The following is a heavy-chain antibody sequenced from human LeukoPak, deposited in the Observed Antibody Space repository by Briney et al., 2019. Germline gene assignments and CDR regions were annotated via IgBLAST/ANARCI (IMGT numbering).Heavy chain of an antibody. CDR3: ARDRVGGSYLKGTFDY. Sequence: ASVKVSCKASGYTFTGYYMHWVRQAPGQGLEWMGWINPNSGGTNYAQKFQGRVTMTRDTSISTAYMELSRLRSDDTAVYYCARDRVGGSYLKGTFDYWGQGTMVTVSS. J-gene: IGHJ4*02. D-gene: IGHD1-26*01. CDR2: INPNSGGT. CDR1: GYTFTGYY. V-gene: IGHV1-2*02.